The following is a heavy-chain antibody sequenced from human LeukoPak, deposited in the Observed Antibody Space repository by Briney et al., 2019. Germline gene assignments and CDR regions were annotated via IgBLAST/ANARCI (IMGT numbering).Heavy chain of an antibody. J-gene: IGHJ5*02. Sequence: SETLSLTCTVSGGSISSYYWSWIRQPAGKRLEWIGRIYTSGSTNHNPSLNNRVTMSIDTSKNQFSLKLSSVTAADTAVYYCAREFSYGSNYFDPWGQGTLVTVSS. D-gene: IGHD5-18*01. CDR3: AREFSYGSNYFDP. V-gene: IGHV4-4*07. CDR2: IYTSGST. CDR1: GGSISSYY.